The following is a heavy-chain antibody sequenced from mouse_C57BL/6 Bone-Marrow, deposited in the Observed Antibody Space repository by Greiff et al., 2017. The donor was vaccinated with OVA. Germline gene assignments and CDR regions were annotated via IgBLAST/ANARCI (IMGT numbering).Heavy chain of an antibody. D-gene: IGHD2-5*01. Sequence: EVKLQESGPELVKPGASVKISCKASGYTFTDYYMNWVKQSHGKSLEWIGDINPNNGGTSYNQKFKGKATLTVDKSSSTAYMELRSLTSEDSAVYYCARGGPYYSNYDWYFDVWGTGTTVTVSS. J-gene: IGHJ1*03. CDR2: INPNNGGT. V-gene: IGHV1-26*01. CDR3: ARGGPYYSNYDWYFDV. CDR1: GYTFTDYY.